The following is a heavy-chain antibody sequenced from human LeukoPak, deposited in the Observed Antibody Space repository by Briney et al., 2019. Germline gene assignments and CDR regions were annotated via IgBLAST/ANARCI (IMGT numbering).Heavy chain of an antibody. CDR1: GFTFSSYA. J-gene: IGHJ4*02. CDR2: ISGSGGST. V-gene: IGHV3-23*01. D-gene: IGHD5-12*01. Sequence: PGGSLRFSCAASGFTFSSYAMSWVRQAPGKGLEWVSAISGSGGSTYYADSVRGRFTISRDNSKNALYLQMNSLRAEDTAVYYCAKGGSPYRGYDPFDYWGQGTLVNVSS. CDR3: AKGGSPYRGYDPFDY.